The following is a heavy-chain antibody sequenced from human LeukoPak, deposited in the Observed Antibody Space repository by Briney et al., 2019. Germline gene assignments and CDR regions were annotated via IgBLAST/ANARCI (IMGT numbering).Heavy chain of an antibody. V-gene: IGHV3-23*01. Sequence: GGSLRLSCAASGFTFSNYAMTWVRQAPGKGLEWVSGISGSGSSTYYADSVKGRFTLSRDYPKNTLYLQMNSLRAEDTAVYYCVKDPDPRYCSSTSCSPIWGQGTMVTVSS. D-gene: IGHD2-2*01. CDR3: VKDPDPRYCSSTSCSPI. CDR1: GFTFSNYA. CDR2: ISGSGSST. J-gene: IGHJ3*02.